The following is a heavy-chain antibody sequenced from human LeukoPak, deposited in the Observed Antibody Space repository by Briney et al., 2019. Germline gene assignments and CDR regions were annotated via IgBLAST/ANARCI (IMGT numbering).Heavy chain of an antibody. J-gene: IGHJ5*02. D-gene: IGHD2-2*01. V-gene: IGHV4-34*01. Sequence: SETLSLTCAVYGWSFNDYYWNWIRQPPGKGLEWIGEINARGDTNYNPSLKSRVTISVDTSKKQFSLRLTSLIAADTALYYCARGRVPTARGYNWFDPWGQGTLVTVSS. CDR1: GWSFNDYY. CDR3: ARGRVPTARGYNWFDP. CDR2: INARGDT.